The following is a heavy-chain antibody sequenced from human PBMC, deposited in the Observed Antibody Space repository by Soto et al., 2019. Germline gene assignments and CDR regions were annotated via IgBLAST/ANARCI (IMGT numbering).Heavy chain of an antibody. D-gene: IGHD3-10*01. CDR1: GYTLTELS. CDR2: FDPEDGET. J-gene: IGHJ4*02. V-gene: IGHV1-24*01. CDR3: ATAIPQFGEEIDYFDY. Sequence: ASVKVSCKVSGYTLTELSMHWVRQAPGKGLEWMGGFDPEDGETIYAQKFQGRVTMTEDTSTDTAYMELSSLRSEDTAVYYCATAIPQFGEEIDYFDYWGQGTLVTVSS.